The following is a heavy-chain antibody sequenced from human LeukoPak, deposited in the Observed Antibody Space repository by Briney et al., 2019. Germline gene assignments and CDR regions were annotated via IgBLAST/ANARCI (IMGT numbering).Heavy chain of an antibody. Sequence: SETLSLTCTVSGGSISSYYWSWIRQPAGKGLEWIGSIYHSGSTYYNPSLKSRVTISVDTSKNQFSLKLSSVTAADTAVYYCAEHSSSTAFEYWGQGNLVTVSS. CDR1: GGSISSYY. CDR2: IYHSGST. J-gene: IGHJ4*02. CDR3: AEHSSSTAFEY. D-gene: IGHD6-6*01. V-gene: IGHV4-59*04.